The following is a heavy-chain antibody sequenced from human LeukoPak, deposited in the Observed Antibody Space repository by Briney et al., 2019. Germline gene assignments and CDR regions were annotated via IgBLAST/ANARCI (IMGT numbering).Heavy chain of an antibody. V-gene: IGHV3-48*03. J-gene: IGHJ4*02. CDR3: ARDFKLTYGSGS. CDR2: ISSSGSTI. D-gene: IGHD3-10*01. CDR1: GFILSTSE. Sequence: GGSLRLSCVASGFILSTSEMNWVRQAPGRGLEWVSYISSSGSTIYYADSVKGRFTISRDNAKNSLYLQMNSLRAEDTAVYYCARDFKLTYGSGSWGQGTLVTVSS.